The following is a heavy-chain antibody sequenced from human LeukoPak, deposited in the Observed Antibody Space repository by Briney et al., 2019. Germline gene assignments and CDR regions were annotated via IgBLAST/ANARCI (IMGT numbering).Heavy chain of an antibody. J-gene: IGHJ4*02. D-gene: IGHD6-13*01. Sequence: SETLSLTCTVSGGSISSSSYSWGWIRQPPGKGLEWIGSIYYSGSTYYNPSLKSRVTISVDTSKNQFSLKLSSVTAADTAVYYCARHPRKQLPLDYWGQGTLVTVSS. CDR1: GGSISSSSYS. CDR2: IYYSGST. CDR3: ARHPRKQLPLDY. V-gene: IGHV4-39*01.